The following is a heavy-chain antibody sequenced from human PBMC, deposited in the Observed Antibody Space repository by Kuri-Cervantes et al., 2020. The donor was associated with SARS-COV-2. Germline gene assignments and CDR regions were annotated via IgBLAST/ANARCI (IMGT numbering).Heavy chain of an antibody. D-gene: IGHD3-22*01. J-gene: IGHJ4*02. Sequence: GESLKISCAASGFTVSSNYMSWVRQAPGKGLEWVSVIYSGGSTYYANSVKGRSTIPRDNSKNTLYLQMNSLRAEDTAVYYCARDRVPDKYDSSGYYVYWGQGTLVTVSS. CDR2: IYSGGST. CDR1: GFTVSSNY. V-gene: IGHV3-53*01. CDR3: ARDRVPDKYDSSGYYVY.